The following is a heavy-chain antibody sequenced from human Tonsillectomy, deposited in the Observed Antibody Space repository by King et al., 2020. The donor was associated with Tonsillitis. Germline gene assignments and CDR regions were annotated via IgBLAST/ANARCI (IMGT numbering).Heavy chain of an antibody. CDR1: GDSISSGRYY. D-gene: IGHD3-10*01. CDR2: IYTSGST. Sequence: VQLQESGPGLVKPSQTLSLTCTVSGDSISSGRYYGSWIRQPAGKELEWIGRIYTSGSTNYNPSLKSRVNISVDTSENQFSLKLSSVTAADTAVYYCARYTYYYGSGSYYPDSWGQGTLVTVSS. CDR3: ARYTYYYGSGSYYPDS. J-gene: IGHJ4*02. V-gene: IGHV4-61*02.